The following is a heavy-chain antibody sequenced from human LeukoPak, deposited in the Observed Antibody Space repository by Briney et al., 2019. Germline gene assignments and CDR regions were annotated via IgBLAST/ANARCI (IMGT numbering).Heavy chain of an antibody. CDR3: AREVPSPGTTYYYYGMDV. V-gene: IGHV1-46*01. CDR2: INPSGGST. D-gene: IGHD1-7*01. Sequence: ASVKVSCKASGYTFTNYYMHWVRQAPGQGLEWMGIINPSGGSTTYAQKFQGRVTMTRDTSTSTVYMELSSLRSEDTAVYYCAREVPSPGTTYYYYGMDVWGQGTTVTVS. J-gene: IGHJ6*02. CDR1: GYTFTNYY.